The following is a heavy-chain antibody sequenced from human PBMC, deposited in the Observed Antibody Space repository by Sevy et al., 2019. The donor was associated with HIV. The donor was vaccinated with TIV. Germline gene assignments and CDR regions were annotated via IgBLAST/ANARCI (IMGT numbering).Heavy chain of an antibody. CDR2: ITWNSVIL. CDR1: GFTFDKYV. D-gene: IGHD6-25*01. J-gene: IGHJ4*02. Sequence: GGSLRLSCTASGFTFDKYVMHWVRQAPGKGLEWVSGITWNSVILGYADSVKGRFTISRDNARNSLYLEMKSLRAEDTALYYCAKSSFLPAAGNAYYFDYWGQGTLVTVSS. CDR3: AKSSFLPAAGNAYYFDY. V-gene: IGHV3-9*01.